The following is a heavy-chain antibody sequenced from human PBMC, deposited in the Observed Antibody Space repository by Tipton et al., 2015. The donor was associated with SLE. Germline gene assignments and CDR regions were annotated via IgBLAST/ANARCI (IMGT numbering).Heavy chain of an antibody. CDR1: GGSFSVHY. J-gene: IGHJ6*02. CDR3: ARAHYYYYYGMDV. CDR2: IDHSRST. V-gene: IGHV4-34*01. Sequence: GLVKPSETLSLTCAVYGGSFSVHYWSWSWIRQPPGKGLEWIGEIDHSRSTNYNPSLKSRVTISRDTSKNQFSLKLSSVTAADTAVYYCARAHYYYYYGMDVWGQGTTVTVSS.